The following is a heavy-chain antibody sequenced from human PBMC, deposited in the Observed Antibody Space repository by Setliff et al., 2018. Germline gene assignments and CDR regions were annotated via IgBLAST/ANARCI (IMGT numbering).Heavy chain of an antibody. Sequence: PSETLSLTCTVSDVSISSSSFYWAWIRQPPGKGLEWIGSIYYSGSTYCNPSLTSRVTISVDTSNNQFSLNLRSVTAADTAIYYCARHFRSSKVQFLEYLTDYYFDSWGQGTLVTVS. CDR1: DVSISSSSFY. V-gene: IGHV4-39*01. CDR3: ARHFRSSKVQFLEYLTDYYFDS. CDR2: IYYSGST. D-gene: IGHD3-3*01. J-gene: IGHJ4*02.